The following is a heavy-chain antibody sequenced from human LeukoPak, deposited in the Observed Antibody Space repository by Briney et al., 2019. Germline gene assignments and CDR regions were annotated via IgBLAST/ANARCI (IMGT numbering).Heavy chain of an antibody. CDR1: GFTFSDYY. J-gene: IGHJ4*02. D-gene: IGHD6-19*01. Sequence: PGGSLRLSCAASGFTFSDYYMSWIRQAPGKGLECVSYISSGSSYTNYADSVKGRFTISRDNAKNSLYLQMNSLRAEDTAVYYCARIPYSSGWSSDYWGQGTLVTVSS. CDR3: ARIPYSSGWSSDY. CDR2: ISSGSSYT. V-gene: IGHV3-11*03.